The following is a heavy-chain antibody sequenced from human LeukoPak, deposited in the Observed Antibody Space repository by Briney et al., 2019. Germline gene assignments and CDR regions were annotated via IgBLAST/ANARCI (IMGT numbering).Heavy chain of an antibody. CDR3: ATTTADNVGAFDI. Sequence: GGSLRLSCAASGYSFKNYAMNWVRQAPGKGLEWVSYISSSSSTIYYADSVKGRFTISRDNAKNALYLQMNSLRDEDTAVYYCATTTADNVGAFDIWGQGTMVTVSS. J-gene: IGHJ3*02. CDR1: GYSFKNYA. CDR2: ISSSSSTI. D-gene: IGHD1-1*01. V-gene: IGHV3-48*02.